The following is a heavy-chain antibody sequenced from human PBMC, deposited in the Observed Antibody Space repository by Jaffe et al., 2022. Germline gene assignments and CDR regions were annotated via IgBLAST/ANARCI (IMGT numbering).Heavy chain of an antibody. J-gene: IGHJ3*02. CDR3: AGKSGVSGAFDI. Sequence: QVQLVQSGAEVKKPGASVKVSCKASAYTFTGYYMHWVRQAPGQGLEWMGRINPNSGDTNYAQKFQGRVTMTRDTSIRTVYMELSRLGSDDTAVYYCAGKSGVSGAFDIWGQGTMVTVSS. CDR2: INPNSGDT. D-gene: IGHD3-10*01. V-gene: IGHV1-2*06. CDR1: AYTFTGYY.